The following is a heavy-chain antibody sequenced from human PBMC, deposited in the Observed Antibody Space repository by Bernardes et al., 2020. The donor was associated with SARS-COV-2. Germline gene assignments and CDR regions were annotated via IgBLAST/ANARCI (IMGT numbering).Heavy chain of an antibody. CDR2: IDHRGSA. Sequence: SETLSLTCAVYGGSFTDYYWTWIRQPPGKALEWIGDIDHRGSANYNPSLKSRVPISLDKSKSQFSLKLTSVIDADTAVYYCARGVVTIFGVLIMIPARGLLDTGGKGTPVTVSS. V-gene: IGHV4-34*01. D-gene: IGHD3-3*01. J-gene: IGHJ5*02. CDR3: ARGVVTIFGVLIMIPARGLLDT. CDR1: GGSFTDYY.